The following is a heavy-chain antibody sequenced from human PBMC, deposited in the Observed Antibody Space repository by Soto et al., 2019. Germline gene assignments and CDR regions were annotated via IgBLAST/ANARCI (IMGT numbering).Heavy chain of an antibody. V-gene: IGHV3-21*01. CDR3: ARGLHYYDSSGYYFP. Sequence: GGPLRLSCAASGFTFSSYSMNWVRQAPGKGLEWVSSISSSSSYIYYADSVKGRFTISRDNAKNSLYLQMNSLRAEDTAVYYCARGLHYYDSSGYYFPWGQGTLVTVSS. CDR2: ISSSSSYI. CDR1: GFTFSSYS. J-gene: IGHJ4*02. D-gene: IGHD3-22*01.